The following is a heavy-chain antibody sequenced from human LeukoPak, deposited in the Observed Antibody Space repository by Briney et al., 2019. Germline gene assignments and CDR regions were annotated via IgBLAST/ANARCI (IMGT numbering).Heavy chain of an antibody. V-gene: IGHV3-21*01. D-gene: IGHD3-16*01. J-gene: IGHJ3*02. CDR2: ISSSSSYI. Sequence: GGSLRLSCAASGFTFSSYSMNWVRQAPGKGLEWVSSISSSSSYIYYADSVKGRFTISRDNAKSSLYLQMNSLRAEDTAVYYCARDGAPDAFDIWGQGTMVTVSS. CDR3: ARDGAPDAFDI. CDR1: GFTFSSYS.